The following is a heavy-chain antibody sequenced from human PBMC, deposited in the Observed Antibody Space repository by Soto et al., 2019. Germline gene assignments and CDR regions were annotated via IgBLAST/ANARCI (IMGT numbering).Heavy chain of an antibody. CDR2: INGGNGNT. J-gene: IGHJ5*02. V-gene: IGHV1-3*01. CDR1: GNTVPNYA. D-gene: IGHD3-22*01. CDR3: TGAYYDINGYSLDP. Sequence: GASVKVSCKASGNTVPNYAIHWVRQAPGQRLEWMGWINGGNGNTYYSEHFQGRVTFTRDTSAGTVYMELSSLRSEDTAVYYCTGAYYDINGYSLDPWGQGTSVTVSS.